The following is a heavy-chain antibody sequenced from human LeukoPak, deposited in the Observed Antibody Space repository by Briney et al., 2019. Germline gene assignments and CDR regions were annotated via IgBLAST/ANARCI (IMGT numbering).Heavy chain of an antibody. V-gene: IGHV1-8*02. J-gene: IGHJ5*02. D-gene: IGHD3-10*01. CDR1: GYTFTGYS. CDR2: MNPNSGNT. CDR3: ASEIYGSRGRPFDP. Sequence: ASVKVSCKASGYTFTGYSLHWVRQATGQGLEWMGWMNPNSGNTGYAQKFQGRVTLTRDMSTSTDYLELRSLRSDDTAVYYCASEIYGSRGRPFDPWGQGTLVTVSS.